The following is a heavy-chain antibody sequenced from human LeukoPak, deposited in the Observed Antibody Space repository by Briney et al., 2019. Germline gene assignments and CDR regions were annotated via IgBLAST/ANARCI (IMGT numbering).Heavy chain of an antibody. CDR1: GFTFSSYG. Sequence: GGSLRLSCAASGFTFSSYGMHWVRQAPGKGLEWVAVISYDGSNKYYADSVKGRFTISRDNSKNTLYLQMNSLRAEDAAVYYCAKEDVLRYFDWFPYYFDYWGQGTLVTVSS. D-gene: IGHD3-9*01. J-gene: IGHJ4*02. CDR3: AKEDVLRYFDWFPYYFDY. CDR2: ISYDGSNK. V-gene: IGHV3-30*18.